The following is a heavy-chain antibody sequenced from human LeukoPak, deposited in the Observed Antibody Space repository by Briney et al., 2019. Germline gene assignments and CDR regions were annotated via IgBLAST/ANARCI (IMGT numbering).Heavy chain of an antibody. J-gene: IGHJ6*03. V-gene: IGHV4-38-2*01. CDR3: ARAKNPCYYYYYMDF. Sequence: NPSETLSLTCAVSGYSISSGHYWVWIRQPPGKGLEYIGNIYHSGSSHYNPSLKSRVTISVDTSNNQFSLKLSSVTAADTAVYYCARAKNPCYYYYYMDFWGRGTTVTVSS. CDR1: GYSISSGHY. CDR2: IYHSGSS.